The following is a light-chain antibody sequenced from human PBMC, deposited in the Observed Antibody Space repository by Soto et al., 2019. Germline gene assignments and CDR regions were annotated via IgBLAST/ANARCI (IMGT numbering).Light chain of an antibody. J-gene: IGKJ1*01. CDR1: QSISSW. V-gene: IGKV1-5*03. Sequence: DIQMTQSPSTLSASVGDRVTITCRASQSISSWLAWYQQKPGKAPKLLIYKASSLESGVPSRFSGSGSGTEFTFTISSLQPDDFATYYCQQYNSYSLWTFGQGTKVEIK. CDR3: QQYNSYSLWT. CDR2: KAS.